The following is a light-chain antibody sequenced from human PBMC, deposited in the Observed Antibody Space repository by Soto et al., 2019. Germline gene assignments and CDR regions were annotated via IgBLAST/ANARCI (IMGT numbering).Light chain of an antibody. CDR3: SSYTSSSSRV. J-gene: IGLJ7*01. V-gene: IGLV2-14*01. Sequence: QSAPTQPASVSGSPGQSITISCTGTSSDVGGYNFVSWYQQHPGKAPKLVIYEVSYRPSGVSNRFSGSKTGNTASLTISGLQAEDEADYYCSSYTSSSSRVFGTGTQLTVL. CDR1: SSDVGGYNF. CDR2: EVS.